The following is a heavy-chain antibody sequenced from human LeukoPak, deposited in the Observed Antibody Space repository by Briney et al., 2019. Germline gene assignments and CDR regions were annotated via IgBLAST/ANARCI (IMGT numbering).Heavy chain of an antibody. V-gene: IGHV1-69*05. CDR3: ARDPLDCSGGSCSDY. CDR2: IIPVFGTA. D-gene: IGHD2-15*01. CDR1: GGTFSSYA. Sequence: GASVKDSCKASGGTFSSYAISWVRQAPGQGLELMGRIIPVFGTANYAQKFQGRVTITTDESTSTAYLELTSLRSEDTAVYYCARDPLDCSGGSCSDYWGQGTLVTVSS. J-gene: IGHJ4*02.